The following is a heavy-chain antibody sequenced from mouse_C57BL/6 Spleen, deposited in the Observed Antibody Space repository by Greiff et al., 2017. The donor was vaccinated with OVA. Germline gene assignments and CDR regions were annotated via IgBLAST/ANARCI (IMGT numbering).Heavy chain of an antibody. J-gene: IGHJ4*01. Sequence: EVKLQESGPGMVKPSQSLSLTCTVTGYSITSGYDWHWIRHFPGNKLEWMGYISYSGSTNYNPSLKSRISITHDTSTNHFFLKLNTVTTEDTATYYCVRADDYGQDYYAMDYWGQGTSVTVSS. CDR2: ISYSGST. CDR1: GYSITSGYD. V-gene: IGHV3-1*01. CDR3: VRADDYGQDYYAMDY. D-gene: IGHD2-4*01.